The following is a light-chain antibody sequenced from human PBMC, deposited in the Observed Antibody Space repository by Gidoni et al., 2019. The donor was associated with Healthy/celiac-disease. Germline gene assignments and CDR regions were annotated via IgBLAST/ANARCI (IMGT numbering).Light chain of an antibody. CDR3: SSYTSSSTPLV. CDR2: EVS. V-gene: IGLV2-18*02. J-gene: IGLJ1*01. Sequence: QSALTQPPSVSGSPGQSVTISCTGTSSDVGSYNRVSWYQQHPGTAPKLMIYEVSNRPSGVPDRFSGSKSGNTASLTISGLQAEDEADYYCSSYTSSSTPLVFGTGTKVTVL. CDR1: SSDVGSYNR.